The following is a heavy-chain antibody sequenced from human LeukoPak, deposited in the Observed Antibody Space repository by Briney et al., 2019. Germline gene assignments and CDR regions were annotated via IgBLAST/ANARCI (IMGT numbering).Heavy chain of an antibody. CDR1: GFTFSSYA. Sequence: GGSLRLSCAASGFTFSSYAMHWVRQAPGKGLEWVAVISYDGSNKYYAGPVKGRFTISRDNSKNTLYLQMNSLRAEDTAVYYCATYTHWVAGDVWGQGTTVTVSS. D-gene: IGHD3-16*01. CDR2: ISYDGSNK. CDR3: ATYTHWVAGDV. V-gene: IGHV3-30*04. J-gene: IGHJ6*02.